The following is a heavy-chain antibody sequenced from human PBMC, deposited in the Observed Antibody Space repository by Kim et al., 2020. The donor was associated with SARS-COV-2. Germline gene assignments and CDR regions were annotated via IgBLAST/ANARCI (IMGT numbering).Heavy chain of an antibody. D-gene: IGHD6-13*01. CDR1: GYTFTGYY. V-gene: IGHV1-2*02. J-gene: IGHJ4*02. CDR3: ARVQESLAAAGTSPWAY. CDR2: INPNSGGT. Sequence: ASVKVSCKASGYTFTGYYMHWVRQAPGQGLEWMGWINPNSGGTNYAQKFQGRVTMTRDTSISTAYMELSRLRSDDTAVYYCARVQESLAAAGTSPWAYWGQGTLVTVSS.